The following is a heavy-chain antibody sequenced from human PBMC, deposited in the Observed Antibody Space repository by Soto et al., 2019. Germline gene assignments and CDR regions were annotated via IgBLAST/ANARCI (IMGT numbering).Heavy chain of an antibody. V-gene: IGHV3-21*01. Sequence: LSCAASEFIFSSYHMNWVRQAPGKGLEWVASISGSTGYIYYADSVRGRFAVSRDNAKNSLYLQMNSLRAEDTAVYYCARGGDSWSEPFDYWGQGALVTVSS. CDR3: ARGGDSWSEPFDY. CDR2: ISGSTGYI. CDR1: EFIFSSYH. D-gene: IGHD6-13*01. J-gene: IGHJ4*02.